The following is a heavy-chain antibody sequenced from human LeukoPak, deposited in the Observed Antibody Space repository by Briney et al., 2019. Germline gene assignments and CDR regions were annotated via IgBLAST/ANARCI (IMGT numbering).Heavy chain of an antibody. Sequence: PSETLSLTCAVYGGSFSGYYWSWIRQTPGKGLEGIGEINHSGSTNYNPSLKSRVTISADTYKNQFSLQLTSVTAADTAVYHCARLRSGGSSLGLAYWGQGTLVTVSS. D-gene: IGHD2-15*01. J-gene: IGHJ4*02. CDR2: INHSGST. V-gene: IGHV4-34*01. CDR3: ARLRSGGSSLGLAY. CDR1: GGSFSGYY.